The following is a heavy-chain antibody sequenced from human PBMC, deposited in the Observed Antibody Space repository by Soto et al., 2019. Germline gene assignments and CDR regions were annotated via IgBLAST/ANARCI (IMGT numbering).Heavy chain of an antibody. Sequence: ASVKVSCKASGYTFTSYYMHWVRQAPGQGLEWMGIINPSGGSTSYAQKFQGRVTMTRDTSTSTVYMELSSLRSEDTAVYYCARYRYPGIKNDAFDSWGPGTIVTVSS. CDR1: GYTFTSYY. CDR2: INPSGGST. D-gene: IGHD1-1*01. J-gene: IGHJ3*02. V-gene: IGHV1-46*01. CDR3: ARYRYPGIKNDAFDS.